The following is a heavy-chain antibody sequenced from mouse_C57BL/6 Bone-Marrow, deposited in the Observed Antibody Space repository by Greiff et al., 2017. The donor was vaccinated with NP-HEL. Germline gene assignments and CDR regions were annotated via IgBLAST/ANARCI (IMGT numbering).Heavy chain of an antibody. CDR2: IHPSDSDT. CDR3: AIWKGLYYSNYLFAY. CDR1: GYTFTSYW. V-gene: IGHV1-74*01. J-gene: IGHJ3*01. D-gene: IGHD2-5*01. Sequence: QVQLQQPGAELVKPGASVKVSCKASGYTFTSYWMHWVKQRPGQGLEWIGRIHPSDSDTNYNQKFKGKATLTVDKSSSTAYMQLSSVTSEDSAVYYCAIWKGLYYSNYLFAYWGQGTLVTVSA.